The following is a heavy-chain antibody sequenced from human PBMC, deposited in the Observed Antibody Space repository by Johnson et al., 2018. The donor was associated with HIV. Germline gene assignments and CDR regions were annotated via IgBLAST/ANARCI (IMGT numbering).Heavy chain of an antibody. CDR2: ISYDGSNK. CDR3: ARDRDRLNWNYGALDI. CDR1: GFTFSSYW. Sequence: QVQLVESGGGLVQPGGSLRLSCAASGFTFSSYWMSWVRQAPGKGLEWVAVISYDGSNKYYADSVKGRFTISRDNSKNTLYLQMNSLRVEDTAVYYCARDRDRLNWNYGALDIWGQGTMVTVSS. V-gene: IGHV3-30*03. J-gene: IGHJ3*02. D-gene: IGHD1-7*01.